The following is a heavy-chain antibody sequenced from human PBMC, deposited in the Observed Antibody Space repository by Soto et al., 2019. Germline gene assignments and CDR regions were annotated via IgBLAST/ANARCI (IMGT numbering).Heavy chain of an antibody. CDR2: ISAYKGNT. D-gene: IGHD3-9*01. J-gene: IGHJ3*02. CDR1: GYTFTSYG. Sequence: QVHLVQSGAEVKKPGASVKFSCKASGYTFTSYGISWVRHAPVHGLEWMGWISAYKGNTNYAQKLQGRVTMTTDTASSTAYIELMSLRSYDTAVYYGARDDQDIFTGNEAFDIWGQGAMFTVSS. V-gene: IGHV1-18*01. CDR3: ARDDQDIFTGNEAFDI.